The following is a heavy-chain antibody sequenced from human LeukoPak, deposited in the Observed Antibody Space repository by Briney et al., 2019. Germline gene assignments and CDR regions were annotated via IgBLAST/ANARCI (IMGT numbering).Heavy chain of an antibody. Sequence: GPTLVKPTQTLTLTCTFSGFSLSTSGVGVGWNRQPPGKALEWLALIYGNDDKRYSPSLKSRLTITKDTSKNQVVLTMTNMDPADTATYYCVHDIPGGEGFQHWGQGTLVTVSS. CDR1: GFSLSTSGVG. CDR3: VHDIPGGEGFQH. J-gene: IGHJ1*01. D-gene: IGHD3-16*01. CDR2: IYGNDDK. V-gene: IGHV2-5*01.